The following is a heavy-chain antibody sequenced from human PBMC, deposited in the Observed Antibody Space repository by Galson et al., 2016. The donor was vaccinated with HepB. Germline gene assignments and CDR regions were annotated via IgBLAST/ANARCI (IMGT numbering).Heavy chain of an antibody. V-gene: IGHV3-53*01. J-gene: IGHJ6*02. CDR1: GLTVSTNY. Sequence: SLRLSCAASGLTVSTNYMSWVRQAPGKGLEWVSVIYSGGGTYYADSVKGRFTTSRDNSKNTLYLQMNSLRAQDTAVYYCARENTGYDSDWVFYYYGLDVWGQGTTVTVSS. CDR3: ARENTGYDSDWVFYYYGLDV. D-gene: IGHD6-19*01. CDR2: IYSGGGT.